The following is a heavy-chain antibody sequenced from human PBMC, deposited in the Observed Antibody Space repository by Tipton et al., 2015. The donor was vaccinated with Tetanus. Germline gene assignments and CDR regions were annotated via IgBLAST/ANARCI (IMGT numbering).Heavy chain of an antibody. CDR3: AKSDPHDYSITYYFDY. CDR2: ISYDGSNN. V-gene: IGHV3-30*04. CDR1: GFTFSSYA. J-gene: IGHJ4*02. Sequence: SLRLSCAASGFTFSSYAMHWVRQAPGKGLEWVAVISYDGSNNYYADSVKGRFTISRDNSKNTLYLQMNSLRAEDTAVYYCAKSDPHDYSITYYFDYWGQGTLVTVSS. D-gene: IGHD4-11*01.